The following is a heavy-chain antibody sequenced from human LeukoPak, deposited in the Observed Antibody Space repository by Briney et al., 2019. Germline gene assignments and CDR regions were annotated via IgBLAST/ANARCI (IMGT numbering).Heavy chain of an antibody. CDR1: GFTFSSYA. V-gene: IGHV3-23*01. D-gene: IGHD6-6*01. CDR2: ISASGGST. J-gene: IGHJ4*02. CDR3: ARDLYSSSSDY. Sequence: GGSLRLSCAASGFTFSSYAMSWVRQAPGKGLEWVSLISASGGSTYYADSVKGRFTISRDNSKNTLYLQMNRLRAEDTAVYYCARDLYSSSSDYWGQGTLVTVSS.